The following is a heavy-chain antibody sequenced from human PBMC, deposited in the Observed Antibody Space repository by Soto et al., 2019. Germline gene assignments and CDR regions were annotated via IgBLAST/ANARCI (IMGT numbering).Heavy chain of an antibody. CDR1: GYTFTSYG. Sequence: ASVKVSCKASGYTFTSYGISWVRQAPGQGLEGMGWISAYNGNTNYAQKLQGRVTMTTDTSTSTAYMELRSLRSDETAVYYCARDTRLEAAAGPSWFEPWGQGTRVTVSS. CDR3: ARDTRLEAAAGPSWFEP. D-gene: IGHD6-13*01. V-gene: IGHV1-18*04. CDR2: ISAYNGNT. J-gene: IGHJ5*02.